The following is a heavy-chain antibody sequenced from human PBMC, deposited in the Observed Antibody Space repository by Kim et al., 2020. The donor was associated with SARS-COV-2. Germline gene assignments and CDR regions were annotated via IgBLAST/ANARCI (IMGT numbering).Heavy chain of an antibody. J-gene: IGHJ4*02. CDR1: GFTFSGYA. D-gene: IGHD3-9*01. CDR3: ARDLPTTDDILTGYPEGPFDY. CDR2: IVGSSAST. Sequence: GGSLRLSCAASGFTFSGYALSWVRQAPGKGLEWIATIVGSSASTYYADSVKGRFTISRDNSKNALHLQMNGLRAEDTATYYCARDLPTTDDILTGYPEGPFDYGGQGTLVTDSS. V-gene: IGHV3-23*01.